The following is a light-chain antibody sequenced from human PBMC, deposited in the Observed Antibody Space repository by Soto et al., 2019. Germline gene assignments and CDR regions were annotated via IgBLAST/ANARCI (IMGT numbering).Light chain of an antibody. V-gene: IGKV3-15*01. CDR3: QQYDIWPPWT. J-gene: IGKJ1*01. CDR1: QSVSSN. Sequence: EIVMTQSPVTLSMSPGERATLSCRASQSVSSNLAWYQQKPGQAPRLLIYGASTRATGIPTRFSGSGSGTEFTLTISSLQSEDFAVYYCQQYDIWPPWTFGRGTKVEIK. CDR2: GAS.